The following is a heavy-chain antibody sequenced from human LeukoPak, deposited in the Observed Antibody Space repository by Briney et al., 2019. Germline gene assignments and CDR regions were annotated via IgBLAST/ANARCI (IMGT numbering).Heavy chain of an antibody. Sequence: GGSLRLSCAASGFSFSNYSMHWVRQSPGKGLEWVSYISSSSSTIYYADSVKGRFTISRDNAKNSLYLHMNTLRAEDTAVIYCARGNRLGARAPEYYFDYWGQGTLVTVSS. J-gene: IGHJ4*02. CDR1: GFSFSNYS. CDR2: ISSSSSTI. V-gene: IGHV3-48*01. CDR3: ARGNRLGARAPEYYFDY. D-gene: IGHD2/OR15-2a*01.